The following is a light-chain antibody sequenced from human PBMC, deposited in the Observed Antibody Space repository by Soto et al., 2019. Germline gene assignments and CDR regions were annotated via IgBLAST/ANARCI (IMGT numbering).Light chain of an antibody. CDR2: SNN. CDR1: SSNIGSNT. CDR3: AAWDDSLKNYV. Sequence: QSVLTQPPSASGTPGQRVTISCSGASSNIGSNTVNWYQQLPGTAPKLLIYSNNQRPSGVPDRFSGSKSGTSASLAISGLQSEDEADYYCAAWDDSLKNYVFEIGTKVTVL. J-gene: IGLJ1*01. V-gene: IGLV1-44*01.